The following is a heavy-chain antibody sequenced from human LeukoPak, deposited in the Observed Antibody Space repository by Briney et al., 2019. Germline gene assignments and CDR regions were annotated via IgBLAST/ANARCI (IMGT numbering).Heavy chain of an antibody. D-gene: IGHD5-18*01. CDR1: GGSISSYY. CDR3: ARGNTAMAPPYYYYYMDV. Sequence: SETLSLTCTVSGGSISSYYWSWIRQPPGKGLEWIGYIHYSGSTNYNPSLKSRVTISVDTSKNQFSLKLSSVTAADTAVYYCARGNTAMAPPYYYYYMDVWGKGTTVTVSS. CDR2: IHYSGST. J-gene: IGHJ6*03. V-gene: IGHV4-59*01.